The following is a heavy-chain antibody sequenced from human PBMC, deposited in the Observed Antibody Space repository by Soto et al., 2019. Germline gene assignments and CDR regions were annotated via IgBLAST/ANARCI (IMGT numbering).Heavy chain of an antibody. CDR1: GFTFSSYG. CDR2: ISYDGSNK. Sequence: VQLVESGGGVVQPGRSLRLSCAASGFTFSSYGMHWVRQAPGKGREWVAVISYDGSNKYYADSVKGRFTISRDNSKNTLYLQMNSLRAEDTAVYYCAKDLDYPYYFDYWGQGTLVTVSS. CDR3: AKDLDYPYYFDY. J-gene: IGHJ4*02. V-gene: IGHV3-30*18. D-gene: IGHD5-12*01.